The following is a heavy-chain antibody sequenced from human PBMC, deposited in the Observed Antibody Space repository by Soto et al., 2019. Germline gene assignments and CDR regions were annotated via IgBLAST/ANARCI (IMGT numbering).Heavy chain of an antibody. CDR2: INPSGGST. J-gene: IGHJ4*02. CDR1: GYTFTGYY. Sequence: ASVKVSCKASGYTFTGYYMHWVRQAPGQGLEWMGIINPSGGSTSYAQKFQGRVTMTRDTSTSTVYMELSSLRSEDTAVYYCARDKPLVLRYFDWLSNGGFDYWGQGTLVTVSS. CDR3: ARDKPLVLRYFDWLSNGGFDY. V-gene: IGHV1-46*01. D-gene: IGHD3-9*01.